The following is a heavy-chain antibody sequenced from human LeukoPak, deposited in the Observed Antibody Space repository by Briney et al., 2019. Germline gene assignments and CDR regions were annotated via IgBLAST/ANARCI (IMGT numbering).Heavy chain of an antibody. CDR3: ARGISGQGARNSGSYGGDY. J-gene: IGHJ4*02. V-gene: IGHV1-8*01. D-gene: IGHD1-26*01. CDR2: MNPNSGNT. Sequence: ASVKVSCKASGYTFTSYDINWVRQATGQGLEWMGWMNPNSGNTGYAQKFQGRVTMTRNTSISTAYMELSSLRSEDTAVYYCARGISGQGARNSGSYGGDYWGQGTLVTVSS. CDR1: GYTFTSYD.